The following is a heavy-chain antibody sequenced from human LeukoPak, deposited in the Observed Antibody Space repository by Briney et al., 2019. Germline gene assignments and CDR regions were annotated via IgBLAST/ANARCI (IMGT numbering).Heavy chain of an antibody. CDR3: ARGNLYDSSGGYSYSNWIDT. D-gene: IGHD3-22*01. V-gene: IGHV1-46*01. CDR1: GYTFTNYY. CDR2: VNPFGGST. Sequence: GASVKVSCKASGYTFTNYYMHWVRQAPGQGLEWMGIVNPFGGSTNYAQKFQGRVTMTRETSTSTVYMEPSSLRSEDTAVYYCARGNLYDSSGGYSYSNWIDTWGQGTLVTVSS. J-gene: IGHJ5*02.